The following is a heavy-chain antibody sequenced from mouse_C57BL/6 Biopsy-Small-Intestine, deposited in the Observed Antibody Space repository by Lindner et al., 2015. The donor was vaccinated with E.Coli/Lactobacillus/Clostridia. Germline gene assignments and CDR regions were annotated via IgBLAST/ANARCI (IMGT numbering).Heavy chain of an antibody. CDR3: ARGSIYDGYYWYFDV. D-gene: IGHD2-3*01. Sequence: VQLQESGPELVKPGASVKISCKASGYSFASYYIHWVKQRPGQGLEWIGWIYPGSGNTKYNEKFKGKATLTADTSSSTAYMQLSSLTSEDSGVYYCARGSIYDGYYWYFDVWGTGTTVTVSS. V-gene: IGHV1-66*01. J-gene: IGHJ1*03. CDR2: IYPGSGNT. CDR1: GYSFASYY.